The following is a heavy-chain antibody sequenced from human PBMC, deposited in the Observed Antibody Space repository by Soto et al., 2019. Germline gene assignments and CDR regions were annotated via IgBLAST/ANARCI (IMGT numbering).Heavy chain of an antibody. J-gene: IGHJ4*02. D-gene: IGHD6-19*01. CDR3: ARRGGSGWYYCDY. CDR2: IYYSGST. V-gene: IGHV4-59*01. CDR1: GGSISSYY. Sequence: SETLSLTCTVSGGSISSYYWSWIRQPPGKGLEWIGYIYYSGSTNFNPSLRSRVTISVDTSKNQFALKLSSVTAADMALYYCARRGGSGWYYCDYWGQGTLVTVSS.